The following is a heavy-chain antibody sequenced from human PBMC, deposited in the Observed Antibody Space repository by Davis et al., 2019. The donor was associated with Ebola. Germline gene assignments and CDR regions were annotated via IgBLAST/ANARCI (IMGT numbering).Heavy chain of an antibody. D-gene: IGHD3-22*01. Sequence: GGSLRLSCAASGFTFISYWMTWVRQAPRKGLEWVANIKQDGSEKYYVDSVKGRFTISRDNAKNSLYLQMNSLRAEDTAVYYCARDRSPYYYDSSPFDYWGQGTLVTVSS. V-gene: IGHV3-7*01. CDR1: GFTFISYW. CDR3: ARDRSPYYYDSSPFDY. CDR2: IKQDGSEK. J-gene: IGHJ4*02.